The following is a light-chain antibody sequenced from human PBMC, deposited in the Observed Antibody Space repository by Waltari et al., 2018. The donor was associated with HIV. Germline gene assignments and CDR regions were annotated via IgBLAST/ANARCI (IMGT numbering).Light chain of an antibody. Sequence: QSALTQPRSVSGSPGQSVTISCTGTSSDVGGYNYVSWYQQHPGKAPKLMIYDVSNRPSGSPDRFSGSKSGNTASLTISGLQAEDEADYYCCSYAGSYTVIFGGGTKLTVL. CDR2: DVS. J-gene: IGLJ2*01. CDR1: SSDVGGYNY. CDR3: CSYAGSYTVI. V-gene: IGLV2-11*01.